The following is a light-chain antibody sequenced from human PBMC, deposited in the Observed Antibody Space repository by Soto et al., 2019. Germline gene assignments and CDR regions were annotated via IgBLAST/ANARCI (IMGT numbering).Light chain of an antibody. V-gene: IGKV1-5*03. Sequence: DIQMTQSPSTLSASVGDRVTMTCRASQNIRTWLAWYQQKPGKAPRLLMYQASSLKSGVPSRFSGSGSETEFTLTSTSLQPDDTATYFCQQYSTYLWTFGQGTKVDVK. J-gene: IGKJ1*01. CDR2: QAS. CDR1: QNIRTW. CDR3: QQYSTYLWT.